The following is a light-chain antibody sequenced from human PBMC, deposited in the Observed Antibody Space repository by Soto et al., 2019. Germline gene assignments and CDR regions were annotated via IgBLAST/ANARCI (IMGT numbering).Light chain of an antibody. CDR1: QSISNF. J-gene: IGKJ4*01. V-gene: IGKV1-39*01. Sequence: DIQMTQSPSSLSASVGDRVTMTCRTRQSISNFLNWYQQKPGKAPKLLIYAASSLQSGVPARFSGSGCGTEFALAISSLQPEDFATDYCQQSYSTPLTFGAGTTVEIK. CDR2: AAS. CDR3: QQSYSTPLT.